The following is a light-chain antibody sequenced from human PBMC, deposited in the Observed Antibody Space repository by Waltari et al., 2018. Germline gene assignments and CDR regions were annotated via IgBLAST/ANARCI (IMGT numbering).Light chain of an antibody. CDR1: QGVGRA. V-gene: IGKV3-20*01. CDR3: QMYVRLPVT. CDR2: DTS. J-gene: IGKJ1*01. Sequence: EIVLTQSPGTLALSPGERATLSCRASQGVGRALAWYQQKPGQAPRLLIYDTSTRATGIPDRFSGSGSGTDFSLTISRVEPEDFAVYYCQMYVRLPVTFGQGTKVEVK.